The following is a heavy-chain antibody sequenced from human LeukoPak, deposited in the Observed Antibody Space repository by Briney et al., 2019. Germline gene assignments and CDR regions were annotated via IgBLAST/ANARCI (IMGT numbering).Heavy chain of an antibody. Sequence: QPGGSLRLSCAASGFTFSSYWMSWVRQAPGKGLEWVANVKQDGSEKYYADSVKGRFTISRDNAKSSLYLQLNSLRVEDTAVYHCASTQTFDYWGQGTLVTVPS. V-gene: IGHV3-7*05. J-gene: IGHJ4*02. CDR2: VKQDGSEK. CDR1: GFTFSSYW. CDR3: ASTQTFDY.